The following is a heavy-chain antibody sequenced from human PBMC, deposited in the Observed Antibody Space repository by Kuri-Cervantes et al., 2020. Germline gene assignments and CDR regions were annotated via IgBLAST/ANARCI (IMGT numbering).Heavy chain of an antibody. D-gene: IGHD6-19*01. CDR3: AKEAMKAVTGTFYFDY. CDR2: ISYDGSNE. CDR1: GFTFSSYG. Sequence: GESLKISCAASGFTFSSYGMHWVRQAPGKGLEWVAVISYDGSNEYYADSVKGRFTISRDNSKNTLYLQMNSLRAEDTAVYYCAKEAMKAVTGTFYFDYWSQGTLVTVSS. J-gene: IGHJ4*02. V-gene: IGHV3-30*18.